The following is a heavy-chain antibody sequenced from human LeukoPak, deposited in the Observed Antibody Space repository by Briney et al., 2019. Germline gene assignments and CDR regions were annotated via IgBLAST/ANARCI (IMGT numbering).Heavy chain of an antibody. CDR3: ARVPYGSGENWFDS. Sequence: SETLSLTCTVSGGSISSYYWSWIRQPPGKGLERIGYIYYSGSATYNPSLKSRVTISVDTSKNQFSLKLSSVTAADTAVYYCARVPYGSGENWFDSWGQGALVTVSS. J-gene: IGHJ5*01. CDR2: IYYSGSA. V-gene: IGHV4-59*01. D-gene: IGHD3-10*01. CDR1: GGSISSYY.